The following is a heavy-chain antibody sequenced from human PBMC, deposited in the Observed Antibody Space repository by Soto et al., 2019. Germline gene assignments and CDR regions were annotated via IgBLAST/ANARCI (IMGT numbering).Heavy chain of an antibody. J-gene: IGHJ5*02. D-gene: IGHD3-3*01. CDR1: GFTFSSYA. CDR3: AKGIRFLEWENWFDP. Sequence: GSLRLSCAASGFTFSSYAMSWVRQAPWKGLEWVSAISGSGGSTYYADSVKGRFTISRDNSKNTLYLQMNSLRAEDTAVYYCAKGIRFLEWENWFDPWGQGTLVTVSS. CDR2: ISGSGGST. V-gene: IGHV3-23*01.